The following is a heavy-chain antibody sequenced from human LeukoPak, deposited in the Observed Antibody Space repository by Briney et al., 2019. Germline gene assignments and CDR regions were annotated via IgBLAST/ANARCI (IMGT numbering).Heavy chain of an antibody. CDR2: IIPFVDIP. CDR3: ASALVGKQLHPSE. J-gene: IGHJ4*02. D-gene: IGHD1-1*01. Sequence: GASVKVSCKASVGAFSDYAITWVRQAPGQGLEWMGRIIPFVDIPYYAQKFQGRVTITADKSTSTVYMELSSLKSEDTAVYYCASALVGKQLHPSEWGQGTLVTVSS. V-gene: IGHV1-69*04. CDR1: VGAFSDYA.